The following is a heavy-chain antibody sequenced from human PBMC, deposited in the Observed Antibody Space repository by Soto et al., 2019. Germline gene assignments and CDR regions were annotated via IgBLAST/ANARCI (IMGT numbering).Heavy chain of an antibody. CDR2: ISGFNGNT. J-gene: IGHJ4*02. CDR3: ARIGVSPGRESPDFDS. CDR1: GYTFNFYG. Sequence: ASVKVSCKASGYTFNFYGITWVRQAPGQGLEWMGWISGFNGNTNYAADLQGRVTMTTDTSTSTAYMELRGLRSDDTAVYYCARIGVSPGRESPDFDSWGQGTLVTVSS. D-gene: IGHD3-16*01. V-gene: IGHV1-18*01.